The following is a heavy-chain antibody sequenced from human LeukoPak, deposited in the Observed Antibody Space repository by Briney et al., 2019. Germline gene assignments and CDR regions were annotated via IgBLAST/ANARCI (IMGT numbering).Heavy chain of an antibody. Sequence: GRSLRLSCAASGFTFSSYGMHWVRQAPGKGLEWVAVISYDGSDKYYVDSVKGRFTISRDNSKNTLYLQMNSLRAEDTAVYYCARDIHPHEWLVLLLWGQGTLVTVSS. CDR3: ARDIHPHEWLVLLL. D-gene: IGHD6-19*01. J-gene: IGHJ4*02. CDR2: ISYDGSDK. V-gene: IGHV3-30*03. CDR1: GFTFSSYG.